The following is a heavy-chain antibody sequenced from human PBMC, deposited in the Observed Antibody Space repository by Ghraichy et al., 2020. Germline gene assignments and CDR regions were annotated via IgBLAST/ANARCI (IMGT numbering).Heavy chain of an antibody. CDR1: GFTFSSYG. Sequence: LSLTCAASGFTFSSYGMHWVRQAPGKGLEWVAVISYDGSNKFYADSVKGRFTISRDNSKNTLYLQMNSLRAEDTAVYYCAKEGNFPDTSGWYNYFDYWGQGTLVTVSS. CDR3: AKEGNFPDTSGWYNYFDY. J-gene: IGHJ4*02. CDR2: ISYDGSNK. D-gene: IGHD6-19*01. V-gene: IGHV3-30*18.